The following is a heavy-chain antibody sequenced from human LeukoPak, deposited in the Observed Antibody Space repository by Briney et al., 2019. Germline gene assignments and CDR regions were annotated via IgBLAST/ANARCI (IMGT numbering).Heavy chain of an antibody. D-gene: IGHD3-3*01. CDR1: GFTFSDYY. CDR3: ARDFWSGSPD. Sequence: PGGSLRLSCAASGFTFSDYYMSWLRQAPGKGLEWVSYISSSGSTIYYADSVKGRFTISRDNAKNSLHLQMNSLRVEDTAVYYCARDFWSGSPDWGQGTLVTVSS. J-gene: IGHJ4*02. V-gene: IGHV3-11*04. CDR2: ISSSGSTI.